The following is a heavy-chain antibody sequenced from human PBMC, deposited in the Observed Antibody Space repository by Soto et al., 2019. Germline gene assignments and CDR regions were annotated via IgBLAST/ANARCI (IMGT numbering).Heavy chain of an antibody. Sequence: WASVKVSCKASGYTFTSYYMHWVRQAPGQGLEWMGIINPSGGSTSYAQKFQGRVTMTRDTSTSTVYMELSSLRSEDTAVYYCARGSVWSGYFWYYFDYWGQGTLVTVSS. D-gene: IGHD3-3*01. V-gene: IGHV1-46*01. CDR3: ARGSVWSGYFWYYFDY. CDR2: INPSGGST. CDR1: GYTFTSYY. J-gene: IGHJ4*02.